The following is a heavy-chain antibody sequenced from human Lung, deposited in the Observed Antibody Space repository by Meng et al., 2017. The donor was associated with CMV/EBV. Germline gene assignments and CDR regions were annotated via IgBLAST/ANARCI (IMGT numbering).Heavy chain of an antibody. D-gene: IGHD6-13*01. V-gene: IGHV4-59*01. CDR2: IYYSGST. Sequence: GSXRLXCTVSGGSISSYYWSWIRQPPGKGLEWIGYIYYSGSTNYNPSLKSRVTISVDTSKNQFSLKLSSVTAADTAVYYCAREPAAAGGDAFDIWGQGTMVTVSS. CDR1: GGSISSYY. J-gene: IGHJ3*02. CDR3: AREPAAAGGDAFDI.